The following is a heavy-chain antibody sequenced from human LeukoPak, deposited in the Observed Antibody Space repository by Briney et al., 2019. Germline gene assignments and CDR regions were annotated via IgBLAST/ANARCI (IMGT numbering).Heavy chain of an antibody. D-gene: IGHD3-22*01. J-gene: IGHJ3*02. CDR2: IYYSGST. CDR3: ARVGYYYDSSGYYLDAFDI. V-gene: IGHV4-59*01. Sequence: SETLSLTCTVSRGSISSYYWSWIRQPPGKGLEWIGYIYYSGSTNYNPSLKSRVTISVDTSKNQFSPKLSSVTAADTAVYYCARVGYYYDSSGYYLDAFDIWGQGTMVTVSS. CDR1: RGSISSYY.